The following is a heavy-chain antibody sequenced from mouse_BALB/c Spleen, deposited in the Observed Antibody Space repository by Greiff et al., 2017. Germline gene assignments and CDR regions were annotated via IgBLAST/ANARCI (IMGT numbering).Heavy chain of an antibody. CDR3: ARSAYYGNYWFAY. Sequence: QVQLKESGAELARPGASVKMSCKASGYTFTSYTMHWVKQRPGQGLEWIGYINPSSGYTNYNQKFKDKATLTADKSSSTAYMQLSSLTSEDSAVYYCARSAYYGNYWFAYWGQGTLVTVSA. CDR2: INPSSGYT. V-gene: IGHV1-4*01. D-gene: IGHD2-10*01. J-gene: IGHJ3*01. CDR1: GYTFTSYT.